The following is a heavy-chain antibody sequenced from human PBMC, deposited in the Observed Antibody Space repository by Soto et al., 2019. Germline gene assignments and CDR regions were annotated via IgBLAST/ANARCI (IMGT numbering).Heavy chain of an antibody. CDR3: ASSIVATKADYYYYYMDV. Sequence: KSSETLSLTCTVSGGSISSAGYYSTWIRLHPGKGLEWIGYIYYSGSTYYNPSLKSRVTISVDTSKNQFSLKLSSVTAADTAVYYCASSIVATKADYYYYYMDVWGKGTTVT. V-gene: IGHV4-31*03. J-gene: IGHJ6*03. CDR1: GGSISSAGYY. CDR2: IYYSGST. D-gene: IGHD5-12*01.